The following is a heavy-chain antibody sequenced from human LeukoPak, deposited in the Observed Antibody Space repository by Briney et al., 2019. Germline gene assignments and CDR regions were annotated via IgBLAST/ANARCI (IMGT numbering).Heavy chain of an antibody. D-gene: IGHD3-9*01. J-gene: IGHJ4*02. Sequence: GSLRLSCAASGFTVSSNYMSWVRQAPGKGLEWVSVIYSGGSTYYADSVKGRFTISRDNSKNTLYLQMNSLRAEDTAVYYCAKESYYDILTGIFDYWGQGTLVTVSS. V-gene: IGHV3-53*01. CDR1: GFTVSSNY. CDR3: AKESYYDILTGIFDY. CDR2: IYSGGST.